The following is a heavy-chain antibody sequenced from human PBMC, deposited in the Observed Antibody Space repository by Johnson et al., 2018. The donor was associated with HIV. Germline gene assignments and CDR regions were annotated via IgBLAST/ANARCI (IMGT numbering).Heavy chain of an antibody. V-gene: IGHV3-9*01. J-gene: IGHJ3*02. CDR3: ARSIITSPVGAFDI. D-gene: IGHD3-16*01. CDR1: GFTFSSYA. CDR2: ISWNSDDI. Sequence: VLLVESGGGVVQPGRSLRLSCAASGFTFSSYAMSWVRQAPGKGLEWVSGISWNSDDIGYADSVTGRFSISRDNAKNCLYLQMNGLNPEDTALYYCARSIITSPVGAFDIWGQGTMVTVSS.